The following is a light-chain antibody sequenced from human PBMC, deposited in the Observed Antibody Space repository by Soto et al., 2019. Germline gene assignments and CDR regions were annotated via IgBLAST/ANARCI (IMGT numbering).Light chain of an antibody. V-gene: IGLV2-14*01. J-gene: IGLJ2*01. CDR1: SSDVGGYNY. CDR2: EVS. Sequence: QSALTQPASVSGSPGQSITISCTGTSSDVGGYNYVSWYQQHPGKAPKLIIYEVSNRPSWISNRFSGSKSGNTASLTISGLQAEDEADYYCSSYTSSSTRVFGGGTKVTVL. CDR3: SSYTSSSTRV.